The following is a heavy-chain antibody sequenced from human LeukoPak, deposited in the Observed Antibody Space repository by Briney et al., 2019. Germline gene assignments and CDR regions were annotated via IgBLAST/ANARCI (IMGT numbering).Heavy chain of an antibody. CDR1: GFPFSSYA. CDR3: ASPYSGYDYNFDY. Sequence: GGSLRLSCSASGFPFSSYAMHWVRHAPGRGLECVSSISSNGGNTYYADSVKGRFTISRDNSKNTLFLQMSSLRAEDTAVYYCASPYSGYDYNFDYWGQGTLVTVSS. D-gene: IGHD5-12*01. V-gene: IGHV3-64D*06. CDR2: ISSNGGNT. J-gene: IGHJ4*02.